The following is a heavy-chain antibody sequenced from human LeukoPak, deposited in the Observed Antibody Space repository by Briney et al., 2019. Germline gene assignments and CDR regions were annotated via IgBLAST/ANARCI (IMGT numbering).Heavy chain of an antibody. V-gene: IGHV4-34*01. CDR2: IYYSGST. Sequence: SETLSLTCAVYGGSFSGYYWGWIRQPPGKGLEWIGSIYYSGSTYYNPSLKSRVTISVDTSKNQFSLKLSSVTAADTAVYYCARFVDYYCYMDVWGKGTTVTVSS. CDR1: GGSFSGYY. J-gene: IGHJ6*03. CDR3: ARFVDYYCYMDV.